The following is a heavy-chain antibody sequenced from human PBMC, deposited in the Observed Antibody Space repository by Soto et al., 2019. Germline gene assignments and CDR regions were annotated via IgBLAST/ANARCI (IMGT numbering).Heavy chain of an antibody. D-gene: IGHD1-26*01. CDR3: ASQGISGNYWEDFDY. V-gene: IGHV3-53*01. CDR1: WLSVIINY. J-gene: IGHJ4*02. Sequence: QPGGSLRLSCASSWLSVIINYMSWVRQAPGRGLEWVSVIYANGNTYYADSVKGRFTLSRDNLKNRLYLQMNSLRADDTAVYYCASQGISGNYWEDFDYWGRGTLVTVSS. CDR2: IYANGNT.